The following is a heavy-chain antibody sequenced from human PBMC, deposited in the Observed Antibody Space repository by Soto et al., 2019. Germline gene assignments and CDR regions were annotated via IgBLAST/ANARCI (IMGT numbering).Heavy chain of an antibody. CDR1: GFTFSAFG. CDR3: AKGPLRFPDYGDYGDYSYGMDV. V-gene: IGHV3-30*18. CDR2: SSYGGSNK. D-gene: IGHD4-17*01. Sequence: QMKLVESGGGVVQPGTSLRLSCVASGFTFSAFGMHWVRQAPGKGLEWVAISSYGGSNKYYGDSVQGRFTISRDNSRDTLYLQMNSLRDEDTAVYYCAKGPLRFPDYGDYGDYSYGMDVWGQGTTVTVSS. J-gene: IGHJ6*02.